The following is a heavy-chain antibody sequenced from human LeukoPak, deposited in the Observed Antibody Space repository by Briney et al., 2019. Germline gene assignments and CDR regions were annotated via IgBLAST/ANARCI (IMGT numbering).Heavy chain of an antibody. CDR2: ISGSGGST. CDR3: AKDQRSGSYVRVFDY. D-gene: IGHD1-26*01. V-gene: IGHV3-23*01. CDR1: GFTFSSYA. J-gene: IGHJ4*02. Sequence: GSSLRLSCAASGFTFSSYAVMWPRESTGKAGEWVSTISGSGGSTYYADSVKGRFTISRDNSKNTLYLQMNSLRAEDTAVYYCAKDQRSGSYVRVFDYWGQGTLVTVSS.